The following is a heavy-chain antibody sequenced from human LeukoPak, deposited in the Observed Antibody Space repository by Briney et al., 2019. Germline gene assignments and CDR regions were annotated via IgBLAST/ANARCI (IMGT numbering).Heavy chain of an antibody. Sequence: PGESLTLSCAASGFTFSRYWMSWVRQAPGKGLECVANIKGDGSEKYYVDSVKGRFTISRDNAKNSLYLQMNSLRAEDTAVYYCARDWLAGNPYHAFDLWGKGTMVTVSS. J-gene: IGHJ3*01. CDR1: GFTFSRYW. CDR2: IKGDGSEK. D-gene: IGHD3-22*01. CDR3: ARDWLAGNPYHAFDL. V-gene: IGHV3-7*01.